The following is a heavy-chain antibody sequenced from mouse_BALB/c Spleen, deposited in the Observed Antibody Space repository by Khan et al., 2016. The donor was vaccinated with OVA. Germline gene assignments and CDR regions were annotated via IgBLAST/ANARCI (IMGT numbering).Heavy chain of an antibody. D-gene: IGHD2-2*01. V-gene: IGHV1S81*02. Sequence: VQLQQSGAELVKPGASVRLSCKASGYTFTSYYLYWVKQRPGQGLEWIGDINPSSGGTNFNEMFKSKATLTFVKSSITAYIQLNSLTSEDSAVYYCTKAGYGSFAYWGQGTLVTVAA. J-gene: IGHJ3*01. CDR1: GYTFTSYY. CDR2: INPSSGGT. CDR3: TKAGYGSFAY.